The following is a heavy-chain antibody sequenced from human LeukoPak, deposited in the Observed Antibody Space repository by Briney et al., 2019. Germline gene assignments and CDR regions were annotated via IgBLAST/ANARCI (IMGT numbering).Heavy chain of an antibody. V-gene: IGHV1-58*02. CDR2: IVVGSGNT. CDR3: AAVSSGAGTTGYYFDY. J-gene: IGHJ4*02. D-gene: IGHD1-7*01. CDR1: GFTFTSSA. Sequence: ASVNVSCKASGFTFTSSAMQWVRQARGQRLRRIGWIVVGSGNTNYAQKFQERVTITRHMSTSTAYMELSSLRSEDTAVYYCAAVSSGAGTTGYYFDYWGQGTLVTVSS.